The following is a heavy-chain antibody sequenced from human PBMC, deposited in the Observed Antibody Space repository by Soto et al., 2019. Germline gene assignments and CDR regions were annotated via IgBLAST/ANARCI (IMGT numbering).Heavy chain of an antibody. J-gene: IGHJ2*01. CDR2: IYNSGST. CDR3: ARGRNGIPVAGDKFDL. CDR1: GGSFSGYY. V-gene: IGHV4-34*01. D-gene: IGHD6-19*01. Sequence: QVQLQQWGPGLLKPSETLSLTCAVYGGSFSGYYWSWIRQPPGKGMEWVGEIYNSGSTNYNPSLQSQVTLSVDASKNQFSLKLSSLTAPDTAVYYCARGRNGIPVAGDKFDLWGRLTLVTASS.